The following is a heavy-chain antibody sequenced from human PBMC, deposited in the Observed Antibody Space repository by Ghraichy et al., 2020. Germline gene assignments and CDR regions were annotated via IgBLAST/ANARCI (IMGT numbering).Heavy chain of an antibody. Sequence: SQTLSLTCAIFGDSVSSNSAAWNWIRQSPSRGLEWLGRTYYRSKWYNDYAVSVKSRITINPDTSKNQFSLQLNSVTPEDTAVYYCARVGEYSSSSGGDYWGQGTLVTVSS. J-gene: IGHJ4*02. CDR1: GDSVSSNSAA. D-gene: IGHD6-6*01. CDR2: TYYRSKWYN. V-gene: IGHV6-1*01. CDR3: ARVGEYSSSSGGDY.